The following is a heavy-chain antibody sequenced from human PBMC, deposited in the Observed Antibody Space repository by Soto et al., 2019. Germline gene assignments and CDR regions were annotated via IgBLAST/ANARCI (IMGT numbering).Heavy chain of an antibody. CDR2: IYYSGST. J-gene: IGHJ2*01. CDR1: GGSISSYH. V-gene: IGHV4-59*08. D-gene: IGHD3-22*01. Sequence: SGTLSLTCTVSGGSISSYHWSWVRQPPGKGLEWIGYIYYSGSTNYSPALKSRVTISVDTSQNQFSLKLSSVTAADTAVYYCARLGYDSATWYLDLWGRGTLVTVSS. CDR3: ARLGYDSATWYLDL.